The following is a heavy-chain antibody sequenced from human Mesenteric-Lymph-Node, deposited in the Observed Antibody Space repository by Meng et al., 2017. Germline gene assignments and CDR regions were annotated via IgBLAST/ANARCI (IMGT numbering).Heavy chain of an antibody. D-gene: IGHD1-1*01. V-gene: IGHV1-8*01. CDR3: ARGREQLEIDY. Sequence: ASVKVSCKASGYTFTSYDINWVRQATGQGLEWMGWMYPNSGNTVYAEKFQGRVTISRDTSISTAYMELSSLRSEDTAMYYCARGREQLEIDYWGQGTRVT. CDR1: GYTFTSYD. J-gene: IGHJ4*02. CDR2: MYPNSGNT.